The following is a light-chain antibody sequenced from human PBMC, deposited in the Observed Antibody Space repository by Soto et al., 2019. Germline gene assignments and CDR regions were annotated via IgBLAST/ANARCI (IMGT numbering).Light chain of an antibody. CDR1: TGAVTSGYY. CDR2: STN. V-gene: IGLV7-43*01. Sequence: QAVVTQEPSLTVSPGGTVTLTCATSTGAVTSGYYPNWFQQKPGQAPRALIYSTNNKYSWTPARFSGSLLGGKAALTLSGVQPEDEADYYCLLYYGGQLGVFGGGTKRPS. J-gene: IGLJ2*01. CDR3: LLYYGGQLGV.